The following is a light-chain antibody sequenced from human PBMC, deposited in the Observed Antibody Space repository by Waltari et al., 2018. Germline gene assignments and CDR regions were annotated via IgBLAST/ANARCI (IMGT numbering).Light chain of an antibody. CDR1: QSLMHVTGYNI. V-gene: IGKV2-28*01. J-gene: IGKJ2*02. CDR2: LGA. Sequence: DIVMTPSPLSLSVTPGEPASISCRSSQSLMHVTGYNIFDWYLQRPGQSPQRLIYLGATRASGVPDRFTGSGSGTDFTLKISRVEAEDVGVYYCMQTLLTPRCNFGQGTKLEIK. CDR3: MQTLLTPRCN.